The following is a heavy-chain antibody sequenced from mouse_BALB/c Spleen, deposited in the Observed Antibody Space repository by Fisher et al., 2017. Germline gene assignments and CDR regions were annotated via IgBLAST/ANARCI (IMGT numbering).Heavy chain of an antibody. CDR3: ARRGLRRGWYFDV. Sequence: KFKGKATLTVDKSSSTAYMQLKSLTSEDSAVYYCARRGLRRGWYFDVWGAGTTVTVSS. J-gene: IGHJ1*01. D-gene: IGHD2-4*01. V-gene: IGHV1-42*01.